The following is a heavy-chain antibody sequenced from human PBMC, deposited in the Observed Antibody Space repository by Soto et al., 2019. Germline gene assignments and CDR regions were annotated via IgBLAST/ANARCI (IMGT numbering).Heavy chain of an antibody. CDR3: ATTFEGALQLWSFDL. CDR1: GGTFSSYA. CDR2: IIPIFGTA. J-gene: IGHJ2*01. Sequence: QVQLVQSGAEVKKPGSSVKVSCKASGGTFSSYAISWVRQAPGQGLEWMGGIIPIFGTANYAQKFQGRVTITADESTSTAYMELSSLRSEDTAVYYCATTFEGALQLWSFDLWGRGTLVTVSS. V-gene: IGHV1-69*12. D-gene: IGHD5-18*01.